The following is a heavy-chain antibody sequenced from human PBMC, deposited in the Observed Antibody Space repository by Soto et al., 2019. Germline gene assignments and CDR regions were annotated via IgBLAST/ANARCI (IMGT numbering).Heavy chain of an antibody. V-gene: IGHV3-23*01. J-gene: IGHJ4*02. CDR3: ARHYSEYSSEALDCYLPES. D-gene: IGHD2-21*02. CDR2: IRGGGAAT. CDR1: GFTFDNYG. Sequence: EVQLLESGGDVAQPGGSLRLSCIASGFTFDNYGLSWVRQAPGKGLEWVSGIRGGGAATYYAHSVRGRWTISRDNSKSTQFMQRDSLRAEATAVYYCARHYSEYSSEALDCYLPESGGQGTLVT.